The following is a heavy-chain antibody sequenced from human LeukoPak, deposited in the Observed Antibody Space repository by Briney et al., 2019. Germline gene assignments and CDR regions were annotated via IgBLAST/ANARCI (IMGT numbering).Heavy chain of an antibody. CDR2: ISSSSSTI. D-gene: IGHD4-11*01. J-gene: IGHJ6*03. V-gene: IGHV3-48*01. CDR3: ASSLTTVTLYYYYYMDV. CDR1: GFTFSSYS. Sequence: GGSLRLSCAASGFTFSSYSMNWVRQAPGKGLEWVSYISSSSSTIYYADSVKGRFTISRDNAKNTLYLQMNSLRAEDTAVYYCASSLTTVTLYYYYYMDVWGKGTTVTVSS.